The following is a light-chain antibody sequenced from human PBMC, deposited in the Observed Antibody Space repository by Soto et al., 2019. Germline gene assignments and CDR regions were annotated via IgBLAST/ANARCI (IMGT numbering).Light chain of an antibody. CDR3: SSFTSSSTQV. Sequence: QSALTQPASVSGSPGQSITISCTGTSSDVGGYNYVSWYQQHPGKVPKLMTYEVSNRPSGVVNRFSGSKSGNTASLTISGLQAEDEADYYCSSFTSSSTQVFGTGTKLTVL. J-gene: IGLJ1*01. CDR1: SSDVGGYNY. V-gene: IGLV2-14*01. CDR2: EVS.